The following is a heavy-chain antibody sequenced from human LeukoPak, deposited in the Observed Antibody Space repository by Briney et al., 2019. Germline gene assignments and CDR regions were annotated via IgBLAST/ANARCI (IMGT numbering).Heavy chain of an antibody. CDR1: GGSISSGGYY. CDR3: ARVSYYYDVLPDY. J-gene: IGHJ4*02. CDR2: IYYSGST. D-gene: IGHD3-22*01. Sequence: PSQTLSLTCTVSGGSISSGGYYWSWIRQHPGKGLEWIGYIYYSGSTYYNPSLKSRVTISVDTSKNQFSLKLSSVTAADTAVYYCARVSYYYDVLPDYWGQGTLVTVSS. V-gene: IGHV4-31*03.